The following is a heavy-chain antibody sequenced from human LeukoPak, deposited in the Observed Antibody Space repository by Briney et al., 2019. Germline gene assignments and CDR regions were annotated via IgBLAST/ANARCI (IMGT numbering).Heavy chain of an antibody. CDR3: AKQLGYCSDGSCYFPY. V-gene: IGHV3-23*01. J-gene: IGHJ4*02. D-gene: IGHD2-15*01. CDR2: ISNNGGYT. Sequence: GGSLRLSCAASGFTFSSSAMSLVRQAPGKGLEWVSAISNNGGYTYYADSVQGRFTISRDNSKSTLCLQMNSLRAEDTAVYYCAKQLGYCSDGSCYFPYWGQGTLVIVSS. CDR1: GFTFSSSA.